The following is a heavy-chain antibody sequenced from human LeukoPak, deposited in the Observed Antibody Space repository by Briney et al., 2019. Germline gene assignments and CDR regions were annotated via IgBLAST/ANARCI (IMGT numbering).Heavy chain of an antibody. CDR2: IWYDGSNK. Sequence: GGSLRLSCAASGFTFSSYGMHWVRQAPGKGLEWVAVIWYDGSNKFYADSVKGRFTISRDDSKNTLYLQMNSLRAEDTAVYYCARDRAAADLDYWGQGTLVTVSS. CDR1: GFTFSSYG. CDR3: ARDRAAADLDY. J-gene: IGHJ4*02. D-gene: IGHD6-13*01. V-gene: IGHV3-33*01.